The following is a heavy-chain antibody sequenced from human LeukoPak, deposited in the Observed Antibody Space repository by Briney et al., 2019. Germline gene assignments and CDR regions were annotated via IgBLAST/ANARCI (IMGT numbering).Heavy chain of an antibody. CDR1: GYTFTSYG. CDR2: ISAYNGNT. J-gene: IGHJ5*02. D-gene: IGHD3-22*01. Sequence: ASVKVSCKASGYTFTSYGISWVRQAPGQGLEWMGWISAYNGNTNYAQKLQGRVTMTTDTSTSTAYMELRSLRSDDTAVYYCARDRGDSSGYYYVSRWFDLWGQGTLVTVSS. V-gene: IGHV1-18*01. CDR3: ARDRGDSSGYYYVSRWFDL.